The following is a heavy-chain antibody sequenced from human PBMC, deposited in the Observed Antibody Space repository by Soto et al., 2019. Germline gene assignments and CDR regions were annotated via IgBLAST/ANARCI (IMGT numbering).Heavy chain of an antibody. CDR2: INPNSGGT. Sequence: ASVKVSCKASGYTFTGYYMHWVRQAPGQGLEWMGWINPNSGGTNYAQKFQGWVTMTRDTSISTAYMELSRLRSDDTAVYYCARPQLGYCSSTSCPSAFDIWGQGTMVTVSS. CDR1: GYTFTGYY. D-gene: IGHD2-2*01. J-gene: IGHJ3*02. CDR3: ARPQLGYCSSTSCPSAFDI. V-gene: IGHV1-2*04.